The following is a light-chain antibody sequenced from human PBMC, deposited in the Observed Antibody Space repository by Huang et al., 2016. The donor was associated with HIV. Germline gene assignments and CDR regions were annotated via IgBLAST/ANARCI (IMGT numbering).Light chain of an antibody. Sequence: EIVLTQSPATLSLSPGETATLSCRASQSVRSYLAWYQNKPGQAPRLLIYDTSIRASGVAGRISGGVSGTDFTLTISGLEPEDFAVYYCQQRSNWPLTFGGGTKVEI. CDR2: DTS. CDR3: QQRSNWPLT. V-gene: IGKV3-11*01. J-gene: IGKJ4*01. CDR1: QSVRSY.